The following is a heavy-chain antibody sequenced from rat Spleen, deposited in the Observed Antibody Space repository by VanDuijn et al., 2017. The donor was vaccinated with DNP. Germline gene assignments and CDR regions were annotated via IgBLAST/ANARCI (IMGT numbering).Heavy chain of an antibody. CDR2: ISPSGGST. D-gene: IGHD1-12*03. CDR1: GFTFSNYD. CDR3: ARKDYYDGYYRD. V-gene: IGHV5S11*01. J-gene: IGHJ2*01. Sequence: EVQVVESGGGLVQPGRSLKLSCAASGFTFSNYDMAWVRQAPTKGLEWVASISPSGGSTYYRDSVKGRFTVSRDNAKSTLYLQMDSLRSEETATDYCARKDYYDGYYRDWGQGVMVTVSS.